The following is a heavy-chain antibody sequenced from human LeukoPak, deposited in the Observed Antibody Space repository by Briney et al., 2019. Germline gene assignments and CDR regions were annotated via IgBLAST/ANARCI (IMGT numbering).Heavy chain of an antibody. V-gene: IGHV1-46*01. CDR2: INPSGGST. CDR3: ARAYYYDSSAYYPGGDY. D-gene: IGHD3-22*01. J-gene: IGHJ4*02. Sequence: GASVKVSCKASGYTFTNYYMYWVRQAPGQGLEWMGLINPSGGSTTYAQKFKGRVTMTRDTSTSAVYMELSSLRSEDTALYYCARAYYYDSSAYYPGGDYWGQGTLVTVSS. CDR1: GYTFTNYY.